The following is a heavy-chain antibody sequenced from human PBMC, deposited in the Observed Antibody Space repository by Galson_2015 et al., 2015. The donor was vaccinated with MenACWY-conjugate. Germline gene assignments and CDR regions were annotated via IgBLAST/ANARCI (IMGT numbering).Heavy chain of an antibody. CDR2: INAGNGNT. CDR3: ARDQEWEPAFDY. Sequence: SVKVSCKASGYTFTSYAMHWVRQAPGQKLEWMGWINAGNGNTKYSQKFQGRVTITRDTSASTAYMELSSLRSEDTAVYYCARDQEWEPAFDYWGQGTLVTVSS. J-gene: IGHJ4*02. CDR1: GYTFTSYA. D-gene: IGHD1-26*01. V-gene: IGHV1-3*01.